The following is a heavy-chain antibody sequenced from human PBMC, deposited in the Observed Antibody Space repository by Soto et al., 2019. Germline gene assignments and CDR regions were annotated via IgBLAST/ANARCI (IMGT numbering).Heavy chain of an antibody. V-gene: IGHV3-23*01. CDR3: AKLHGDYVIEYWYFDL. D-gene: IGHD4-17*01. J-gene: IGHJ2*01. Sequence: EVQLLESGGGLVQPGESLRLSCAASGFTFSSFALSWVRQVPGKGLEWVSTISGGGGTTYYADSVKGRVTISRDNSKNTLYLQMNSLRADDTAVYYCAKLHGDYVIEYWYFDLWGRGTLVTVSS. CDR2: ISGGGGTT. CDR1: GFTFSSFA.